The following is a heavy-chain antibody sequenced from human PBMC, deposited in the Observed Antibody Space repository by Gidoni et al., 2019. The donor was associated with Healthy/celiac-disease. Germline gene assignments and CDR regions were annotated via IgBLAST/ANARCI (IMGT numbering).Heavy chain of an antibody. CDR1: GYTFTSYY. CDR2: INPSGGST. J-gene: IGHJ6*03. CDR3: ARAPPRYCSGGSCVFPYYYYMDV. D-gene: IGHD2-15*01. Sequence: QVQLVQSGAEVKKPGASVKVSCKASGYTFTSYYMHWVRQAPEHGLEWMGIINPSGGSTSYAQKFQGRVTMTRDTSTSTVYMELSSLGAGDAAVYYCARAPPRYCSGGSCVFPYYYYMDVWGKGTTVTVSS. V-gene: IGHV1-46*03.